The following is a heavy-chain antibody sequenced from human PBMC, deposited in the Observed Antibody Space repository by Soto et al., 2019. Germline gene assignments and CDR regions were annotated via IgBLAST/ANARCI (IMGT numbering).Heavy chain of an antibody. J-gene: IGHJ4*02. Sequence: ASVKVSCKTSGVTLKNSALSWVRQAPGQGLEWMGGIIPVFGPALYAQKFQGRVTITADESTNTAFLDVSSLRSEDTAVYYCGRGGSWAKVDSWGPGTLVTVSS. CDR2: IIPVFGPA. V-gene: IGHV1-69*13. D-gene: IGHD6-13*01. CDR3: GRGGSWAKVDS. CDR1: GVTLKNSA.